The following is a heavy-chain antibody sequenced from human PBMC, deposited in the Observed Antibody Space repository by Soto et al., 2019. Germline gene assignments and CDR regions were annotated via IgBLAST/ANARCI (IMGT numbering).Heavy chain of an antibody. CDR1: GFSLSTSGMC. D-gene: IGHD3-16*02. CDR3: ARFRPDIVAFDI. J-gene: IGHJ3*02. V-gene: IGHV2-70*11. CDR2: IDWDDDT. Sequence: ASGPTLVNPTQTLTLTCTFSGFSLSTSGMCVSWIRQPPGKALEWLARIDWDDDTYYNTSLKTRLTISKDTSKNQVVLTMTNMDPVDTATYYCARFRPDIVAFDIWGQGTMVTVSS.